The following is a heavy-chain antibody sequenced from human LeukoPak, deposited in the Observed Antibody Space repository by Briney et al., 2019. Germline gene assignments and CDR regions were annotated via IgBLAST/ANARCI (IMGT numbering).Heavy chain of an antibody. Sequence: TGGSLRLSCAASVFTFSSYAMSWVRQAPGKGLEWVSAISGSGGSTYYADSVKGRFTISRDNAKNSLYLQMNSLRAEDTAVYYCARDVSTVTTPWGWGQGTLVTVSS. D-gene: IGHD4-17*01. CDR1: VFTFSSYA. J-gene: IGHJ4*02. V-gene: IGHV3-23*01. CDR2: ISGSGGST. CDR3: ARDVSTVTTPWG.